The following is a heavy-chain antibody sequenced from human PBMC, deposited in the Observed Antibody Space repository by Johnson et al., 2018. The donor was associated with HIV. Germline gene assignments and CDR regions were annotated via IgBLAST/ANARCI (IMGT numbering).Heavy chain of an antibody. CDR2: ISSDVSNK. D-gene: IGHD5-18*01. V-gene: IGHV3-30-3*01. CDR1: GFTFSSFA. Sequence: QVQLVESGGGVVQPGRSLRLSCAASGFTFSSFAMHWVRQAPGKGLEWVAVISSDVSNKYYADSVKGRFTISRDNSRNRLYLQMNSLRAEDTAVYYCARLPSGYSRDAFDIWGQGTMVTVSS. CDR3: ARLPSGYSRDAFDI. J-gene: IGHJ3*02.